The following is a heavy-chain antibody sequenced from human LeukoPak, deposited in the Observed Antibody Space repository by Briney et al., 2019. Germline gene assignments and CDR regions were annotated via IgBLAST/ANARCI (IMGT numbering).Heavy chain of an antibody. CDR3: ATSSTVTDYYYYYGMDV. D-gene: IGHD4-17*01. CDR1: GFTFSSYG. J-gene: IGHJ6*02. V-gene: IGHV3-33*01. CDR2: IWYDGSNK. Sequence: GGSLRLSCAASGFTFSSYGMHWVRQAPGKGLEWVAVIWYDGSNKYYADSVKGRFTISRDNSKNTLYLQMNSLRDEDTAVYYCATSSTVTDYYYYYGMDVWGQGTTVTVSS.